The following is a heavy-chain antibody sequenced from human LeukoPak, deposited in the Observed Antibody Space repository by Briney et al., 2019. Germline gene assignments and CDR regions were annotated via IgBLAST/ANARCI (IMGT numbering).Heavy chain of an antibody. CDR1: GDSITSRDYY. CDR3: ARDAYFRNYVLH. J-gene: IGHJ4*02. D-gene: IGHD4-11*01. V-gene: IGHV4-39*07. CDR2: IDYNGTT. Sequence: SETLSLTCTVSGDSITSRDYYWGWLRQPPGKGLEWIGSIDYNGTTYYNSSLKSRVTISLGTSKNQFSLRLNSVTAADTAVYFCARDAYFRNYVLHWGRGTLVTVSS.